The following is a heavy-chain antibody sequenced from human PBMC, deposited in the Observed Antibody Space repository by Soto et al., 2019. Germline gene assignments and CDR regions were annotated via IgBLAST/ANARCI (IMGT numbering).Heavy chain of an antibody. V-gene: IGHV4-59*01. CDR2: IYYSGST. Sequence: TETLSLTCTVSAASISTIYWSWIRQPPGKKQKWIGYIYYSGSTFYNPSLKSRVTISVDTSKNQFSLKLSSVSAADTAGDYGARSDVLTGFYNYWGQGTLVTVSS. J-gene: IGHJ4*02. D-gene: IGHD3-9*01. CDR1: AASISTIY. CDR3: ARSDVLTGFYNY.